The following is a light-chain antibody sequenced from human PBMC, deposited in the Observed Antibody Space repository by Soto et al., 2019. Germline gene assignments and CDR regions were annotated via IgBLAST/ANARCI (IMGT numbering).Light chain of an antibody. CDR3: SSWDDNLDAVV. CDR2: TND. CDR1: SSNIGSNT. J-gene: IGLJ1*01. Sequence: QSVLTRPPSASGTPGQRVTISCSGSSSNIGSNTVNWYQQLPGTAPKLLIYTNDQRPSGVPDRFSGSRSGTSASLAISGLQFEDEADYHCSSWDDNLDAVVFGAGTKVTV. V-gene: IGLV1-44*01.